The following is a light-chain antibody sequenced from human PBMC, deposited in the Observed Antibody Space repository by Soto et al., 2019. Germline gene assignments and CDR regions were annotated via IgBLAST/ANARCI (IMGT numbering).Light chain of an antibody. CDR2: AAS. CDR3: QKYNSAPPT. Sequence: DIQMTQSPSSLSASVGDRVTITCRASQGISNXXXXYXXXPXKVPKLLIYAASTLQSGVPSRFSGSGSGTDFTLTISSLQPEDVATYYCQKYNSAPPTFGGGTKVEIK. V-gene: IGKV1-27*01. J-gene: IGKJ4*01. CDR1: QGISNX.